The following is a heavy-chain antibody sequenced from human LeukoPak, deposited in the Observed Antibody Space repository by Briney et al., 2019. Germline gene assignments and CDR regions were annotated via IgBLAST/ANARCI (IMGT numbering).Heavy chain of an antibody. CDR1: GYTFTSYG. D-gene: IGHD2-2*03. CDR3: ARGGYCSSTSCGYYYGMDV. J-gene: IGHJ6*04. Sequence: ASVKVSCKASGYTFTSYGIGWVRQAPGQGLEWMGWISAYNGNTNYAQKLQGRVTMTTDTSTSTAYMELRSLRSDDTAVYYCARGGYCSSTSCGYYYGMDVWGKGTTVTVSS. CDR2: ISAYNGNT. V-gene: IGHV1-18*04.